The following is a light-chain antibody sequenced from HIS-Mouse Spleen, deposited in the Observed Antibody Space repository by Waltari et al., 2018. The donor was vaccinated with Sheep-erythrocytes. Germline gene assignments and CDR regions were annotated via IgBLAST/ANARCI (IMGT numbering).Light chain of an antibody. J-gene: IGLJ1*01. CDR2: DVS. V-gene: IGLV2-11*01. CDR3: CSYAGSYNHV. Sequence: QSALTQPRSVSGSPGQSVTISCTGTSSDVGGYNYVSWYQQHPGKAPKLMIYDVSKRPSGVPYRFSCSKSGNTASLTISGLQAEDEADYYCCSYAGSYNHVFATGTKVTVL. CDR1: SSDVGGYNY.